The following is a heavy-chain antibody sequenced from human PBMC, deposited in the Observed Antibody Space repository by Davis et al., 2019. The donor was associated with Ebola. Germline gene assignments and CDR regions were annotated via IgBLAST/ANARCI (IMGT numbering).Heavy chain of an antibody. V-gene: IGHV1-69*13. J-gene: IGHJ6*02. CDR1: GGTFSSYA. Sequence: SVKVSCKASGGTFSSYAISWVRQAPGQGLEWMGGIIPIFGTANYAQKFQGRVTITADESTRTAYMELSSLRSEDTAVYYCARDRIKSVVITPHYYYYGMDVWGQGTTVTVSS. CDR2: IIPIFGTA. CDR3: ARDRIKSVVITPHYYYYGMDV. D-gene: IGHD3-22*01.